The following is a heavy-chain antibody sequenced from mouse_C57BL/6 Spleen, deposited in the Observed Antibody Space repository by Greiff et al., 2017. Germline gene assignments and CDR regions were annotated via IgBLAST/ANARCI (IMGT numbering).Heavy chain of an antibody. V-gene: IGHV1-75*01. CDR2: IFPGSGST. CDR3: AREGLRQVFYAMDY. J-gene: IGHJ4*01. CDR1: GYTFTDYY. Sequence: QVQLKESGPELVKPGASVKISCKASGYTFTDYYINWVKQRPGQGLEWIGWIFPGSGSTYYNEKFKGKATLTVDKSSSTAYMLLSSLTSEDSAVYCCAREGLRQVFYAMDYWGQGTSVTVAS. D-gene: IGHD2-4*01.